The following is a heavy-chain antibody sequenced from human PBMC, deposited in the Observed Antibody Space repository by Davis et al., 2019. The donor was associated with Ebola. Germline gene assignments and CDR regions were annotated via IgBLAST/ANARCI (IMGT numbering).Heavy chain of an antibody. CDR2: IGTAGDT. D-gene: IGHD5-18*01. J-gene: IGHJ6*02. Sequence: PGGSLRLSCAASGFTFSNYDMHWVRQATGKGLEWVSAIGTAGDTYYPGSVKGRFTISRENAKNSLYLQMNSLRAGDTAVYYCARAGYSYGYPYYYGMDVWGQGTTVTVSS. V-gene: IGHV3-13*01. CDR1: GFTFSNYD. CDR3: ARAGYSYGYPYYYGMDV.